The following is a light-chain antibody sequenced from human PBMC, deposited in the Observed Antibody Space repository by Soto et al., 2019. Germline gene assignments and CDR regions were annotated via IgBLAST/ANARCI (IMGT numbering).Light chain of an antibody. CDR3: SSYAPGSTYV. J-gene: IGLJ1*01. Sequence: QSALTQPASVSGSPGQSITISCTGTSSDVGFYNYVSWYQQQHPGKAPKLMIYEVDNRPSGVSIRFSGSKSGNTASLTISGLLAEDGADYYCSSYAPGSTYVFGTGTRVTAL. CDR1: SSDVGFYNY. CDR2: EVD. V-gene: IGLV2-14*01.